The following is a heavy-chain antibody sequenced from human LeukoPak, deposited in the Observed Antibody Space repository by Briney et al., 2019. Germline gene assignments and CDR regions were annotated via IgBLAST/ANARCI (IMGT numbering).Heavy chain of an antibody. CDR1: GFTFSTYS. V-gene: IGHV3-48*01. D-gene: IGHD2-2*01. J-gene: IGHJ4*02. CDR2: ISAGGSTI. CDR3: ARAPAPRHCTSTSCPRGPFDY. Sequence: PGGSLRLSCAASGFTFSTYSMNWVRQAPGKGLEWVSYISAGGSTIYYADSVQGRFTISRDNAKSSLSLQMSSLTAEDTALYYCARAPAPRHCTSTSCPRGPFDYWGQGTLVTVSS.